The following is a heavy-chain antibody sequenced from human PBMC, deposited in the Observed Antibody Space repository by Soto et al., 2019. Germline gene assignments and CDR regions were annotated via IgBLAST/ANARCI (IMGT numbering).Heavy chain of an antibody. CDR1: GFTFSSYA. CDR2: ISYDGSNK. CDR3: ARAPRGVVAATRPYYGMDV. V-gene: IGHV3-30-3*01. D-gene: IGHD2-15*01. Sequence: SLRLSCAASGFTFSSYAMHWVRQAPGKGLEWVAVISYDGSNKYYADSVKGRFTISRDNSKNTLYLQMNSLRAEDTAVYYCARAPRGVVAATRPYYGMDVWGQGTTVTVSS. J-gene: IGHJ6*02.